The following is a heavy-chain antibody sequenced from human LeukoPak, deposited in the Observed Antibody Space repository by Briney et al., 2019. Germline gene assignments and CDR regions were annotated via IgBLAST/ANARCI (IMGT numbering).Heavy chain of an antibody. Sequence: PSQTLSLTCTVSGGSISSGSYYWSWIRQPAGKGLEWIGRIYTSGSTNYNPSLKSRVTISVDTSKNQFSLKLSSVTAADAAVYYCARASSGRRWLDPWGQGTLVTVSS. CDR2: IYTSGST. D-gene: IGHD3-10*01. J-gene: IGHJ5*02. CDR1: GGSISSGSYY. V-gene: IGHV4-61*02. CDR3: ARASSGRRWLDP.